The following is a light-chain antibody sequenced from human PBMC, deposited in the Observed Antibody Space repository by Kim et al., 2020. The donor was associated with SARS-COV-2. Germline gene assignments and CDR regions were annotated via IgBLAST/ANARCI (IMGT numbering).Light chain of an antibody. CDR2: GAS. CDR3: QQYGRSPPMYT. Sequence: PGERATLDCRASQSVRSSYLAWYQQKPGQAPRLLIYGASSRATGIPDRFSGSGSGTDFTLTISRLEPEDFAVYYCQQYGRSPPMYTFGQGTKLEIK. J-gene: IGKJ2*01. V-gene: IGKV3-20*01. CDR1: QSVRSSY.